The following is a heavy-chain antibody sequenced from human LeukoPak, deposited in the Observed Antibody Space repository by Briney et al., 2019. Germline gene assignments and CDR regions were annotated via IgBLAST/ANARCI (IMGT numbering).Heavy chain of an antibody. D-gene: IGHD6-19*01. Sequence: GGSLRLSCAVSGFTVSRNYMSWVRQAPGKGLEWVSVIYAGGTTYYADSVKGRFAISRDDSKSTAYLQMSSLRVEDTAVYYCARDSHWYSSGQPGHFDYWGQGTLVTVSS. CDR1: GFTVSRNY. CDR2: IYAGGTT. J-gene: IGHJ4*02. CDR3: ARDSHWYSSGQPGHFDY. V-gene: IGHV3-66*01.